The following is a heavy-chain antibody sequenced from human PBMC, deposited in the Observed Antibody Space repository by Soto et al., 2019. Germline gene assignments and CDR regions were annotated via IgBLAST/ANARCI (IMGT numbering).Heavy chain of an antibody. CDR3: AHVYGGYDNFDY. D-gene: IGHD5-12*01. V-gene: IGHV2-5*02. Sequence: QITLKESGPTLVKPTQTLTLTCTFSGFSLSTSGVGVGWIRQPPGKALEWLALIDWDDDKRYSPSLKSRLTITKDTSKNQVVLTMTNMDPVDTATYYCAHVYGGYDNFDYWGQGTLVTVSS. CDR2: IDWDDDK. CDR1: GFSLSTSGVG. J-gene: IGHJ4*02.